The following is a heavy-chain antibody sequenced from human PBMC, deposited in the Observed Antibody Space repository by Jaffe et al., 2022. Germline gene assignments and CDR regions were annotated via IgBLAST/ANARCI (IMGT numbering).Heavy chain of an antibody. Sequence: QVQLVQSGAEVKKPGASVKVSCKASGYTFTSYGISWVRQAPGQGLEWMGWISAYNGNTNYAQKLQGRVTMTTDTSTSTAYMELRSLRSDDTAVYYCARDTLSRSYDYIWGSYRYHNWFDPWGQGTLVTVSS. CDR3: ARDTLSRSYDYIWGSYRYHNWFDP. J-gene: IGHJ5*02. CDR1: GYTFTSYG. CDR2: ISAYNGNT. V-gene: IGHV1-18*01. D-gene: IGHD3-16*02.